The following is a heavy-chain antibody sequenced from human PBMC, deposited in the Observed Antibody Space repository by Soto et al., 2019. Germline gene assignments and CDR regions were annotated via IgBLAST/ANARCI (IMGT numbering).Heavy chain of an antibody. V-gene: IGHV3-9*01. J-gene: IGHJ4*02. D-gene: IGHD3-3*01. CDR3: AKVPRGPDYYFDY. CDR2: ISWNSGSI. Sequence: PWGSLRLSCAASGFTFDDYAMHWVRQAPGKGLEWVSGISWNSGSIGYADSVKGRFTISRDNAKNSLYLQMNSLRAEDTALYYCAKVPRGPDYYFDYWGQGTLVTVSS. CDR1: GFTFDDYA.